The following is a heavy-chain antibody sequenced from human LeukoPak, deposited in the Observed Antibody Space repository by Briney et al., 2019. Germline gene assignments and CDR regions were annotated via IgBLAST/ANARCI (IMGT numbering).Heavy chain of an antibody. Sequence: GRSLRLSCAASGFTFSGYAMYWVRQAPDKGLEWVAVITYDGRNKYYADSVRGRFTISRDNSKNTLYLQMNSLRAEDTAVYYCAKDRVEGKQWLAQFDYWGQGTLVTVSS. V-gene: IGHV3-30*18. CDR2: ITYDGRNK. D-gene: IGHD6-19*01. CDR1: GFTFSGYA. CDR3: AKDRVEGKQWLAQFDY. J-gene: IGHJ4*02.